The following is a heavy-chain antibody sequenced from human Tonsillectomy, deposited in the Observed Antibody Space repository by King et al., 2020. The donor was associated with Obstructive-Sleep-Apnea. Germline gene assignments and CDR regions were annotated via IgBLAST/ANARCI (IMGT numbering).Heavy chain of an antibody. CDR2: ISYDGSNK. CDR1: GFTFSSYA. CDR3: AGDWLDIVVVVAATLVPYFDY. D-gene: IGHD2-15*01. Sequence: VQLVESGGGVVQPGRSLRLSCAASGFTFSSYAMHWVRQAPGKGLEWVAVISYDGSNKYYADSVKGRFTISRDNSKNTLYLQMNSLRAEDTAVYYCAGDWLDIVVVVAATLVPYFDYWGQGTLVTVSS. V-gene: IGHV3-30*04. J-gene: IGHJ4*02.